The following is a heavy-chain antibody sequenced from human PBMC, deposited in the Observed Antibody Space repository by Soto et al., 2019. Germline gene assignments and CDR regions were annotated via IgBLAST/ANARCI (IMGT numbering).Heavy chain of an antibody. Sequence: SETLSLTCTVSGASIRSSTYQWSWIRQPPGKGLEWIGYISYRVDTYYSPSLKSRVTMPIDTSKNQFSLNVSSVTAADTAVYYCARVAGVAYCGGDCYHFDYWGQGTLVTVSS. CDR3: ARVAGVAYCGGDCYHFDY. D-gene: IGHD2-21*02. V-gene: IGHV4-30-4*01. CDR1: GASIRSSTYQ. J-gene: IGHJ4*02. CDR2: ISYRVDT.